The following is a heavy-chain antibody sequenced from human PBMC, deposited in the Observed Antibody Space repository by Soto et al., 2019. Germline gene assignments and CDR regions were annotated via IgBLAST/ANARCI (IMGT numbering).Heavy chain of an antibody. CDR2: IRSKAYGETT. Sequence: PGGSLRLSCTASGFTFGDYAMSWFRQAPGKGLEWVGFIRSKAYGETTEYAASVKGRFTISRDDSKSIAYLQMNSLKTEDTAVYYCTTPDTLTSITIFGVVIIPPFDYWGQGTLVTVSS. V-gene: IGHV3-49*03. D-gene: IGHD3-3*01. CDR1: GFTFGDYA. CDR3: TTPDTLTSITIFGVVIIPPFDY. J-gene: IGHJ4*02.